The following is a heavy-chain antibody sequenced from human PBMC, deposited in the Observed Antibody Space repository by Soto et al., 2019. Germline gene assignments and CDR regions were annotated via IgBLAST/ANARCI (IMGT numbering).Heavy chain of an antibody. Sequence: GASVKVSCKASGYTFTSYYMHWVRQAPGQGLEWMGIINPSGGSTSYAQKFQGRVTMTRDTSTSTVYMELSSLRSEDTAVYYCARDGLTMVRGVIIKGAGVDYWGQGTLVTVSS. D-gene: IGHD3-10*01. J-gene: IGHJ4*02. V-gene: IGHV1-46*01. CDR3: ARDGLTMVRGVIIKGAGVDY. CDR2: INPSGGST. CDR1: GYTFTSYY.